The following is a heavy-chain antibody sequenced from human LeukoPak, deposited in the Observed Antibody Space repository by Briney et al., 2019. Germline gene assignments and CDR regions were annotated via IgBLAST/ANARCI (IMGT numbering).Heavy chain of an antibody. V-gene: IGHV3-11*04. D-gene: IGHD5-18*01. CDR3: ARGLGYSYGSPFDY. CDR2: ISSSGSTI. CDR1: GFTVSSNY. Sequence: GGSLRLSCAASGFTVSSNYMSWVRQAPGKGLEWVSYISSSGSTIYYADSVKGRFTISRDNAKNSLYLQMNSLRAEDTAVYYCARGLGYSYGSPFDYWGQGTLVTVSS. J-gene: IGHJ4*02.